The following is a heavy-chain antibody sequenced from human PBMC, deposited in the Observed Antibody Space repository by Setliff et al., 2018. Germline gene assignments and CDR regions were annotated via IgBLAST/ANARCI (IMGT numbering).Heavy chain of an antibody. CDR3: AKPPSSWSLYGMDV. CDR2: ISYDGSNK. V-gene: IGHV3-30*18. J-gene: IGHJ6*02. Sequence: LSLSCAASGFTFSSYGMHWVRQAPGKGLEWVAVISYDGSNKYYADSVKGRFTISRDNSKNTLYLQMNSLRAEDTAVYYCAKPPSSWSLYGMDVWGQGTTVTVSS. D-gene: IGHD6-13*01. CDR1: GFTFSSYG.